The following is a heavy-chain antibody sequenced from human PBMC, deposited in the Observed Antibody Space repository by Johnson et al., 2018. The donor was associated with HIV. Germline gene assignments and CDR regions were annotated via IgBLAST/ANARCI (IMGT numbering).Heavy chain of an antibody. CDR1: GFTFREYG. J-gene: IGHJ3*02. CDR3: AKSLQSVSFDNGLHI. CDR2: IQYDGSNK. D-gene: IGHD1-26*01. V-gene: IGHV3-30*02. Sequence: QVQLVESGGGVVQPRGSLRLSCAASGFTFREYGMRWVRQAPGKGLEWVAFIQYDGSNKYYADSVRGRFTISRDNSKNTLYLQMNSLRAEDTAVYYCAKSLQSVSFDNGLHIWGQGTMVTVSS.